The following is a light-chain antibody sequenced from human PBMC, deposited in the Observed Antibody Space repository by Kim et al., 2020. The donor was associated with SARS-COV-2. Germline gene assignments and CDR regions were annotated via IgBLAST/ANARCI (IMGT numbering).Light chain of an antibody. V-gene: IGLV4-69*01. Sequence: QLVLTQSPSASASLGASVKLTCTLSGGHSSYAIAWHQQQPEKGPRFLMKINSAGSHTKGDGIPDRFSGSSSGAERYLTISSLQSEDEGDYYCQTWGTGIVVFGGGTKVTVL. CDR1: GGHSSYA. CDR3: QTWGTGIVV. J-gene: IGLJ2*01. CDR2: INSAGSH.